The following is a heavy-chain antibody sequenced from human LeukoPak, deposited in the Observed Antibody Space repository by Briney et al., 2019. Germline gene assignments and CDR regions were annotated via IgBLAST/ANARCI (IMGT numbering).Heavy chain of an antibody. V-gene: IGHV1-18*01. CDR2: ISAYNGNT. D-gene: IGHD2-15*01. J-gene: IGHJ6*02. CDR3: ARERAPYCSGGSCYFPYYGMDV. Sequence: ASVKVSCKASGYTFTSYGISWVRQAPGQGLEWMGWISAYNGNTNFAQKLQGRVTMTTDTSTSTAYMDLRSLRSDDTAVYYCARERAPYCSGGSCYFPYYGMDVWGQGTTVTVSS. CDR1: GYTFTSYG.